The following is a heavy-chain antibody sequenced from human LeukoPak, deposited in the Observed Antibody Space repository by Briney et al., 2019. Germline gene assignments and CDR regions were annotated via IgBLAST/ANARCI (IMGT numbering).Heavy chain of an antibody. D-gene: IGHD3-10*01. CDR3: ARTITMVHRSGALDI. CDR2: INPSGGST. V-gene: IGHV1-46*01. Sequence: ASVKVSCKASGYTFTSYYMHWVRQAPGQGLEWMGIINPSGGSTSYAQKFQGRVTMTRDTSTSTVYMELSSLRSEDTAVYYCARTITMVHRSGALDIWGQGTMVTVSS. CDR1: GYTFTSYY. J-gene: IGHJ3*02.